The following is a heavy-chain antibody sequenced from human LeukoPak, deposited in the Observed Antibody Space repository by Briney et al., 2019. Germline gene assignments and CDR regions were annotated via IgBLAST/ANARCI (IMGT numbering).Heavy chain of an antibody. CDR2: ISISSSFI. D-gene: IGHD2-2*01. J-gene: IGHJ4*02. V-gene: IGHV3-21*01. CDR1: GFTFSRYS. Sequence: PGGSLRLSCAASGFTFSRYSMNWVRQAPGEGLEWVSSISISSSFIYYADSVKGRFTISRDNAKNSLYLQMNSLRAEDTAVYYCARDPPLGSCSTISCPHLDYWGQGTLVTVSS. CDR3: ARDPPLGSCSTISCPHLDY.